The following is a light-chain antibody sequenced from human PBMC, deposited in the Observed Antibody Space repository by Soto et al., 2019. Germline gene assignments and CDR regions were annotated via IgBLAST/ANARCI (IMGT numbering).Light chain of an antibody. Sequence: IVVTQSPATLALSPGERATLSCRSSQSISSFLAWYQQKPGQAPRLLIYGASTRATGIPARFSGSGSGTEFTLTISSLQSEDFAVYYCQQYNNWPQLTFGQGTRLEIK. CDR1: QSISSF. J-gene: IGKJ5*01. CDR3: QQYNNWPQLT. CDR2: GAS. V-gene: IGKV3-15*01.